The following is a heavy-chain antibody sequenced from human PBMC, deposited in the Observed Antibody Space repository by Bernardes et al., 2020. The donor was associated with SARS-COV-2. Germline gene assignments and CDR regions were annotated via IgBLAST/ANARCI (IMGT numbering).Heavy chain of an antibody. Sequence: SVKVSCKASGGTFSSYTISWVRQAPGQGLEWMGRIIPILGIANYAQKFQGRVTITADTSTSTAYMELSSLRSEDTAVYYCARDRGYSGYDPSWYFDLWGRGTLVTVSS. CDR2: IIPILGIA. V-gene: IGHV1-69*04. D-gene: IGHD5-12*01. J-gene: IGHJ2*01. CDR3: ARDRGYSGYDPSWYFDL. CDR1: GGTFSSYT.